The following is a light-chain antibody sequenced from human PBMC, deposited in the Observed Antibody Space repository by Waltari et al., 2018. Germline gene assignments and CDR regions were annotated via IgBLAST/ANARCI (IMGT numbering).Light chain of an antibody. Sequence: QSALTQPHSASGPPGQSVAIPCSGTSSDAGGYNYVSWYQQHPGKAPRLMIYEVYKRPSGVPDRFSGSKSGNTASLTVSGLQAEDEADYYCSSYAGRDIWVFGGGTRLTVL. J-gene: IGLJ2*01. CDR3: SSYAGRDIWV. CDR2: EVY. CDR1: SSDAGGYNY. V-gene: IGLV2-8*01.